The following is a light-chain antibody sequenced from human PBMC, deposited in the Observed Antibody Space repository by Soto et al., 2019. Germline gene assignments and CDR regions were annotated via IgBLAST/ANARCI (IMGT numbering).Light chain of an antibody. V-gene: IGKV1-12*01. Sequence: DIQMTQSPSSVSASVGDRVTITSMASQYISRWLAWYQQTPGKAHEIMIYAASSLPGGVQSRCRGNGSGTEFTLNISSLQPEDSATYYGQQASSFPPTCGQGTRGEI. CDR3: QQASSFPPT. J-gene: IGKJ5*01. CDR1: QYISRW. CDR2: AAS.